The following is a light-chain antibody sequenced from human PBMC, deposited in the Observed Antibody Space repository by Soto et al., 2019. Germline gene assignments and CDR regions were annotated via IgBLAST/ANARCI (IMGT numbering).Light chain of an antibody. CDR1: QSVGGRY. CDR2: GAS. Sequence: EIVLTQSPGTLSLSPGETATLSCRASQSVGGRYLAWYQHKRGQAPRLLIYGASTCTTGIPDRVSGSGSGTDFTLTIRGLKTQDFAVYSCPQYVDSPLTFGPETTVDIK. CDR3: PQYVDSPLT. V-gene: IGKV3-20*01. J-gene: IGKJ3*01.